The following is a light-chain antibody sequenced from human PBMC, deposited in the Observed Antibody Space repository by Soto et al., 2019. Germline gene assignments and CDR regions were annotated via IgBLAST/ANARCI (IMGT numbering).Light chain of an antibody. J-gene: IGLJ6*01. Sequence: QSVLTQPASVSGSPGQSITISCTGISSDIGTYNYVSWYQQHPGKAPKFIIYEGTNRPSGVSNRFSGSKSANTASLTISGLQAEDEADYSCSSYSSSTNLFVFGGGTKVTVL. CDR1: SSDIGTYNY. CDR2: EGT. V-gene: IGLV2-14*01. CDR3: SSYSSSTNLFV.